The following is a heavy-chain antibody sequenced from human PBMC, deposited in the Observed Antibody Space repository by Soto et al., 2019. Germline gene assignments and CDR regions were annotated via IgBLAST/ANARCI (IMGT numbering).Heavy chain of an antibody. CDR3: ARLGPYGSESYSFRYNWFDP. J-gene: IGHJ5*02. D-gene: IGHD3-10*01. CDR2: IYSGGSS. CDR1: GFTVSSSH. V-gene: IGHV3-53*01. Sequence: GGSLRLSCTTSGFTVSSSHMTWVRQAPGKGLEWVSVIYSGGSSYYAVSVQGRFTISRDNSKNTVYLQMNSLRGEDTAMYYCARLGPYGSESYSFRYNWFDPWGQGTXVTVSS.